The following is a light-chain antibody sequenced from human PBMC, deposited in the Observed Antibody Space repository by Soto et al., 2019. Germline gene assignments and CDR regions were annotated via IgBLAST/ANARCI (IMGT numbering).Light chain of an antibody. CDR2: DAS. V-gene: IGKV1-5*01. J-gene: IGKJ1*01. CDR1: QSISSW. CDR3: QQYDIYSRT. Sequence: EIELTQSPSTLSVSLGERATLTCRASQSISSWLAWYQQKPGQAPKLLIYDASSLESGVPARFSGSGSGTEFTLTIISLEPEDFAAYYCQQYDIYSRTFGQGTKVDIK.